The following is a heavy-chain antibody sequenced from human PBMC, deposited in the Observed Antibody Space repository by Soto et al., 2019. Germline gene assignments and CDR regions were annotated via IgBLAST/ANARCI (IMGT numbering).Heavy chain of an antibody. CDR2: VYPDDTDI. CDR1: GYSFGNFW. D-gene: IGHD1-26*01. Sequence: EVQLVQSGAEVKKPGESLKISCKGSGYSFGNFWIAWVRQMPREGLEWMGIVYPDDTDIRYSPSFQGQVTISAGKSVSMAYLHLRTRRASDTDILFCGKTLVGGGALDIWGQGTVVTVSS. CDR3: GKTLVGGGALDI. J-gene: IGHJ3*02. V-gene: IGHV5-51*01.